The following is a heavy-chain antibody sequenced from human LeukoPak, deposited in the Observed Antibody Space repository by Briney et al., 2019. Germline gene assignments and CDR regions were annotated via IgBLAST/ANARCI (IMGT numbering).Heavy chain of an antibody. CDR1: GGSISSYY. CDR2: IYHGGTT. D-gene: IGHD3-22*01. Sequence: PSETLSLTCTVSGGSISSYYWSWFREPPGKGLVWMRYIYHGGTTASYPSLNSRVTISKDTSKTQSSLRLSSVPAADTAVYYCARARLDSSRRFDYWGQATLVTVSS. CDR3: ARARLDSSRRFDY. V-gene: IGHV4-59*01. J-gene: IGHJ4*02.